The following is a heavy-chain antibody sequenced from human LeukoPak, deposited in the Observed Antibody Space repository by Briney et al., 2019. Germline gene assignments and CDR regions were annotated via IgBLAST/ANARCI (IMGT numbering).Heavy chain of an antibody. CDR1: GSTFSSYE. Sequence: GGSLRLSCAASGSTFSSYEMNWVRQAPGKGLEWVSHISSSGKTTYYAESVKGRFTVSRDNTKNSLYLQMNSLRTEDTAVYYCAREGDFWSGYNNWFDPWGQGTLVTVSS. D-gene: IGHD3-3*01. CDR2: ISSSGKTT. J-gene: IGHJ5*02. V-gene: IGHV3-48*03. CDR3: AREGDFWSGYNNWFDP.